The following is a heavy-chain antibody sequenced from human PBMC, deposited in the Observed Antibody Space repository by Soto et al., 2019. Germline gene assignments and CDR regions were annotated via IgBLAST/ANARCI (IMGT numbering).Heavy chain of an antibody. CDR3: ASTRGPFDY. Sequence: PSETLSLTCAVYGGSFSGYYWSWIRQPPGKGLEWIGEINHSGSTNYNPSLKSRVTISVDTTKNQFSLNLSSVTAADTAVYYCASTRGPFDYWGQGTLVTVSS. CDR2: INHSGST. J-gene: IGHJ4*02. CDR1: GGSFSGYY. V-gene: IGHV4-34*01.